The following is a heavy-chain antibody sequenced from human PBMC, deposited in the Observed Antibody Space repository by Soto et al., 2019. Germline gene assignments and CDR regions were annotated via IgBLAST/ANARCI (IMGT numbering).Heavy chain of an antibody. J-gene: IGHJ4*02. V-gene: IGHV4-4*07. CDR2: FSLSGTT. CDR3: ARGMTPPGAPAWYYFDS. Sequence: SETLSLTCTVSGASITGTSYWSWIRQPAGKGLEWIGRFSLSGTTNYNPSLRSRVTMSADVSKNQFSLRLTSVTAADTALYYCARGMTPPGAPAWYYFDSWCQGTLVTVSS. D-gene: IGHD2-8*02. CDR1: GASITGTSY.